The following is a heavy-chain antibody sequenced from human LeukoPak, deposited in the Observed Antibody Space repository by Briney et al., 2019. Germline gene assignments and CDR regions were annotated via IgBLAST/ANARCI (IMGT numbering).Heavy chain of an antibody. J-gene: IGHJ4*02. CDR1: GYTFTSYG. CDR2: ISAYNGNT. Sequence: ASVKVSCKASGYTFTSYGISWVRQAPGQGLEWVGWISAYNGNTNYAQKLQGRVTMTTDTSTSTAYMELRSLRSDDTAVYYCASTPFGGVFDYWGQGTLVTVSS. CDR3: ASTPFGGVFDY. V-gene: IGHV1-18*04. D-gene: IGHD3-10*01.